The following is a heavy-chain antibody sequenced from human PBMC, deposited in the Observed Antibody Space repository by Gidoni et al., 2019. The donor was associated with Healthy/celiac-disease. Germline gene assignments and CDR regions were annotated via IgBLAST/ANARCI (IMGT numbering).Heavy chain of an antibody. CDR3: TTALRVVVFDY. CDR2: IKSKTDGGTT. D-gene: IGHD2-15*01. V-gene: IGHV3-15*01. Sequence: EVLLVESGGGLVKPGGSLKLSCAASGFTFSNAWMSGVSQAPGKGLEWVGRIKSKTDGGTTDYAAPVKGRFTISRDDSKNTLYLQMNSLKTEDTAVYYCTTALRVVVFDYWGQGTLVTVSS. J-gene: IGHJ4*02. CDR1: GFTFSNAW.